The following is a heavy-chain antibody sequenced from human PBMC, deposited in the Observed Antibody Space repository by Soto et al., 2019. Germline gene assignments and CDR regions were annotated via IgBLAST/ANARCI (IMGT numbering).Heavy chain of an antibody. CDR2: IYHTGST. J-gene: IGHJ5*02. CDR1: GASISSTYW. CDR3: ATLPPRIEVVVTPIPT. Sequence: QVQLRESGPGLVKPSGTLSLTCVVSGASISSTYWWSWVRQPPGKGLEWIGEIYHTGSTKYNPSLKSRVTISIDKSNNEFSRKLNSVTAADTAVYYCATLPPRIEVVVTPIPTWGQGILVTVSS. D-gene: IGHD2-21*02. V-gene: IGHV4-4*02.